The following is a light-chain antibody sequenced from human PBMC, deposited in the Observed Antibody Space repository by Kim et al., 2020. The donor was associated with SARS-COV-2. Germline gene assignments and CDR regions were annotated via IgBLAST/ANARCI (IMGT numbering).Light chain of an antibody. CDR3: QAWDSSTWV. V-gene: IGLV3-1*01. J-gene: IGLJ3*02. CDR1: KLGDKY. Sequence: VSPGQTASITCSGDKLGDKYACWYHQKPGQSPVLVIYQDSKRPSGIPERFSGSNSGNTATLTISGTQAMDEADYYCQAWDSSTWVFGGGTQLTVL. CDR2: QDS.